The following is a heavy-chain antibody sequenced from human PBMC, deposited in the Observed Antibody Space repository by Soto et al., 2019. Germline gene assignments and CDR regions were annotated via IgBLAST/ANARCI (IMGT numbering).Heavy chain of an antibody. Sequence: QVPLGQSGAEMKKPGASVKVSCKASGYTFTNFDISWVRQAPGQGLEWMGWISPYNGNTDYAQKFLDRFTMTTDTSTQTVYMELRSLRSDDTAVYYCARDSGLSDYWGQGTLVTVSS. CDR1: GYTFTNFD. CDR3: ARDSGLSDY. CDR2: ISPYNGNT. J-gene: IGHJ4*02. V-gene: IGHV1-18*01.